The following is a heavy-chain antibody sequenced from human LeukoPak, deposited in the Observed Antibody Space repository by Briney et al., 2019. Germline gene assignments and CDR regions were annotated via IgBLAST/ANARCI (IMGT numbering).Heavy chain of an antibody. D-gene: IGHD3-22*01. Sequence: SETLPLTCTVSGGSTSSGGYYWSWIRQHPGKGLEWIAYIYYSGSTYYNPSLKSRVTISVDTSKNQFSLKLSSVTAADTAVYYCARERPDFYDSSGPRRYFDYWGQGTLVTVSS. CDR2: IYYSGST. J-gene: IGHJ4*02. CDR1: GGSTSSGGYY. CDR3: ARERPDFYDSSGPRRYFDY. V-gene: IGHV4-31*03.